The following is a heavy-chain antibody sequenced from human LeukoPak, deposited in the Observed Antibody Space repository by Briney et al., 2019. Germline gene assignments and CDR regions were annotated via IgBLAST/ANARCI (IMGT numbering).Heavy chain of an antibody. J-gene: IGHJ4*02. Sequence: SETLSLTCTVSGGSISSGSYYWTWIRQPAGKGLEWIGRIYTSGSTNYNPSLRSRVTISLDTSKSQFSLKLSSVTAADTAVYYCARGSTPDYWGQGTLVTVSS. CDR3: ARGSTPDY. V-gene: IGHV4-61*02. CDR2: IYTSGST. CDR1: GGSISSGSYY. D-gene: IGHD1-26*01.